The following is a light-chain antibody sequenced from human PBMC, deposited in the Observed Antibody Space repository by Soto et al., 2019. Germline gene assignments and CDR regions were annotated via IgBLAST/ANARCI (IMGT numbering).Light chain of an antibody. CDR2: AAS. CDR3: QQYVHAPQT. Sequence: EIVLTQSPGTLSLSPGERATLSCRASQSVTSSYLAWYQQKPGQAPRLLIYAASSRATGIPDRFSGTGSGTDFTLIISRLEPEDFGVYYCQQYVHAPQTFGQGTKVEIK. CDR1: QSVTSSY. V-gene: IGKV3-20*01. J-gene: IGKJ1*01.